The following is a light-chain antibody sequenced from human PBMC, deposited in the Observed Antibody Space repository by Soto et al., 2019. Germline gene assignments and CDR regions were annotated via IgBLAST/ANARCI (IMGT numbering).Light chain of an antibody. CDR3: QKYNSAPRT. CDR1: QDINNY. Sequence: DIQMTQSPSSLSASVVDRVTITCRASQDINNYLAWYQVQPGKGPKLLIYAASTLQSGVPSRFSGSGSGTDFTLTISSLQPEDVATYFCQKYNSAPRTFGQGTRVEI. CDR2: AAS. J-gene: IGKJ1*01. V-gene: IGKV1-27*01.